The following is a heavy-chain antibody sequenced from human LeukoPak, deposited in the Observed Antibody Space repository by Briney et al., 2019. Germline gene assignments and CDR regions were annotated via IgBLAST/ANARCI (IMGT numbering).Heavy chain of an antibody. CDR1: GGTFSSYA. Sequence: SVKVSCKASGGTFSSYAISWVRQAPGQGLGWMGGIIPIFGTANYAQKFQGRVTIATDESTSTAYMELSSLRSEDTAVYYCARGEYSSSYYYYYYMDVWGKGTTVTVSS. CDR2: IIPIFGTA. D-gene: IGHD6-6*01. V-gene: IGHV1-69*05. CDR3: ARGEYSSSYYYYYYMDV. J-gene: IGHJ6*03.